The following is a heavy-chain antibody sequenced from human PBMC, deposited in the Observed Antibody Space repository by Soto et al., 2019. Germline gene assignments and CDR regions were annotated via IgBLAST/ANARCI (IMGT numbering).Heavy chain of an antibody. V-gene: IGHV3-15*01. CDR2: IKSNADGGTA. CDR3: TTGVATAKYYFDF. J-gene: IGHJ4*02. D-gene: IGHD6-25*01. CDR1: GFTFNNAW. Sequence: GGSLRLSCAASGFTFNNAWMSWVRQAPGTGLEWVGRIKSNADGGTADYNPPVKGRFTISRDDSKNTLFLHINSLKTEDTAVYYCTTGVATAKYYFDFWGQGTLVTVS.